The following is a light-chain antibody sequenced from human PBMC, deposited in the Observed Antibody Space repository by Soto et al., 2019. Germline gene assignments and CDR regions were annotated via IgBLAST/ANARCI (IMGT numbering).Light chain of an antibody. V-gene: IGKV1-39*01. CDR3: QQYNKWPLWT. J-gene: IGKJ1*01. Sequence: DIHMTQSPSSLSASVGETVTITCRASQNIDMYLNWYQQKPGKAPRVLISGASNLQSGVPSRFSGSGSGTDFTLTISSLQSEDFAVYYCQQYNKWPLWTFGQGTKVDIK. CDR1: QNIDMY. CDR2: GAS.